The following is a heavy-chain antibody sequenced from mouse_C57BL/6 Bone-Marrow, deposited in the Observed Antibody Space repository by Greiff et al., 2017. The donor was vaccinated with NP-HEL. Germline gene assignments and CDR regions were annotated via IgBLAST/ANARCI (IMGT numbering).Heavy chain of an antibody. CDR2: IYPGDGDT. CDR1: GYAFSSSW. CDR3: ACGYYGSSLDY. J-gene: IGHJ2*01. Sequence: VHLVESGPELVKPGASVKISCKASGYAFSSSWMNWVKQRPGKGLEWIGRIYPGDGDTNYNGKFKGKATLTADKSSSTAYMQLSSLTSEDSAVYFWACGYYGSSLDYWGQGTTLTVSS. V-gene: IGHV1-82*01. D-gene: IGHD1-1*01.